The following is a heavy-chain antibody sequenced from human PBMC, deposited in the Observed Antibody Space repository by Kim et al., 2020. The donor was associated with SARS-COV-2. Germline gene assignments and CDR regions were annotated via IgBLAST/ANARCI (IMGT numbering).Heavy chain of an antibody. D-gene: IGHD6-6*01. V-gene: IGHV4-34*01. J-gene: IGHJ5*02. Sequence: TRSRTSRVTISVDTSKNQFSLKLSSVTAADTAVYYCASYYSSSAYNWFDPWGQGTLVTVSS. CDR3: ASYYSSSAYNWFDP.